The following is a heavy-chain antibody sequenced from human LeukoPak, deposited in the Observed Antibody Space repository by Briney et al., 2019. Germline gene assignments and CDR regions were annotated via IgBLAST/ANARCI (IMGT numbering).Heavy chain of an antibody. V-gene: IGHV3-21*01. CDR2: ISSSSSYI. CDR3: ARGGSGYYFAFDY. J-gene: IGHJ4*02. D-gene: IGHD3-3*01. Sequence: GGSLRLSCAASGFTFSSYSMNWVRQAPGKGPEWVSSISSSSSYIYYADSVKDRFTISRDNAKNSLYLQMNSLRAEDTAVYYCARGGSGYYFAFDYWGQGTLVTVSS. CDR1: GFTFSSYS.